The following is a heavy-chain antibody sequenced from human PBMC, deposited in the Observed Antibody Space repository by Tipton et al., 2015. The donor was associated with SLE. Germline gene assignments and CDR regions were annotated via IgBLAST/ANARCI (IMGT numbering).Heavy chain of an antibody. V-gene: IGHV4-39*07. Sequence: GLVKPSETLSLTCTVSGGSISSSSYYWGWIRQPPGKGLEWIGSIYYSGSTYYNPSLKSRVTISVDTSKNQFSLKLSSVTAADTAVYYCARAPDYYDSSGFDYWGQGTLVTVSS. CDR2: IYYSGST. D-gene: IGHD3-22*01. CDR3: ARAPDYYDSSGFDY. J-gene: IGHJ4*02. CDR1: GGSISSSSYY.